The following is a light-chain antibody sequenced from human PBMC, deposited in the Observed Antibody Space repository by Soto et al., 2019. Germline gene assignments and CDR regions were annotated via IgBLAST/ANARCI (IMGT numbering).Light chain of an antibody. Sequence: QSALTQPASVSGSPGQSITISCTGTSSDIGGYIYVSWYQHHPGKAPKLLIYDVSNRPSGVSNRFSGSKSGNTASLTISGLQVEDEADYFCSTYTSSRTKFGGGTQLTVF. CDR1: SSDIGGYIY. CDR3: STYTSSRTK. V-gene: IGLV2-14*03. CDR2: DVS. J-gene: IGLJ7*01.